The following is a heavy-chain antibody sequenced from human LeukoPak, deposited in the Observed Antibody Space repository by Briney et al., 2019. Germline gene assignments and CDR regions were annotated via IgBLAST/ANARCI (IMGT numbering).Heavy chain of an antibody. CDR2: IRSETDGGTT. CDR3: TTAAFH. Sequence: QPGGSLRLSCAASGFTFSNAWMNWVRQAPGKGLEWVGHIRSETDGGTTDYAAPVKGRFTISRDDSKNTLYLQMSSLKTEDTAVYYCTTAAFHWGQGTLVTVSS. J-gene: IGHJ1*01. V-gene: IGHV3-15*01. D-gene: IGHD6-25*01. CDR1: GFTFSNAW.